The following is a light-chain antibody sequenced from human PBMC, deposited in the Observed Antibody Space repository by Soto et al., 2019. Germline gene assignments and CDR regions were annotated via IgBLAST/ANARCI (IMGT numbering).Light chain of an antibody. V-gene: IGKV1-27*01. CDR2: ATS. CDR1: QDISNY. Sequence: DIQMTQSPSSLSASVGDRVTITCRASQDISNYLAWYQQKPGKVPKLLIYATSTLQSGVPSRFSGRGSGTDFTLTISSLQPDDIATYYCQKYNSAPLTFGGGTKVDNK. J-gene: IGKJ4*01. CDR3: QKYNSAPLT.